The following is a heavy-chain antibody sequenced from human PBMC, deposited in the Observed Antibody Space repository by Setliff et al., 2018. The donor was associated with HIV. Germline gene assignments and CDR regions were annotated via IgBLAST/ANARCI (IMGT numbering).Heavy chain of an antibody. Sequence: ASVKVSCKASGYTFTSYDINWVRQATGQGLEWMGWMNPNSGNTGYAQKFQGXXXXTGDTSISTAYMELSSLRSEDTAVYYCARGGGGYYYVGAVDTWGQGTVXTVSS. D-gene: IGHD3-22*01. CDR3: ARGGGGYYYVGAVDT. J-gene: IGHJ3*02. CDR2: MNPNSGNT. CDR1: GYTFTSYD. V-gene: IGHV1-8*02.